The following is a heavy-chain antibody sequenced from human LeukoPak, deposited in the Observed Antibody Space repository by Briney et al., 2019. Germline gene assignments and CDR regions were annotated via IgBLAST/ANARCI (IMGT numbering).Heavy chain of an antibody. V-gene: IGHV4-38-2*01. CDR2: IYHSGST. Sequence: PSETLSLTCAVSGYSISSGYYWGWIRQPPGKGLEWIGSIYHSGSTYYNPSLRSRVTISVDTSKNQFSLKLSSVPAADTAVYYCARRDIVVVPAAKDSFDIWGQGTMVTVSS. CDR3: ARRDIVVVPAAKDSFDI. J-gene: IGHJ3*02. CDR1: GYSISSGYY. D-gene: IGHD2-2*01.